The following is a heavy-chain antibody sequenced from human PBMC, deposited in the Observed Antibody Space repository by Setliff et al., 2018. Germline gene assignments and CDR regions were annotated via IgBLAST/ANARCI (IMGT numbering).Heavy chain of an antibody. CDR2: ISGYNGYT. Sequence: ASVKVSCKASGGTFSSYGISWVRQAPGQGLEWMGWISGYNGYTVYAQKLQGRVTMTTDTSTTTAYMEVRSLRSDDTAVYYCARDRKEIVVKPPAASLDYWGLGTLVTVSS. D-gene: IGHD2-2*01. CDR1: GGTFSSYG. CDR3: ARDRKEIVVKPPAASLDY. V-gene: IGHV1-18*01. J-gene: IGHJ4*02.